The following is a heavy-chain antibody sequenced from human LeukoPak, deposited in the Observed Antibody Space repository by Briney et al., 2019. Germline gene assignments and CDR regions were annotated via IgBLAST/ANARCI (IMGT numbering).Heavy chain of an antibody. CDR1: GGTFSSYA. D-gene: IGHD3-22*01. CDR2: INPNSGGT. V-gene: IGHV1-2*06. Sequence: ASVTVSCKASGGTFSSYAISWVRQAPGQGLEWMGRINPNSGGTNYAQKFQGRVTMTRDTSISTAYMELSRLRSDDTAVYYCARDRKYYDSSGYGYWGQGTLVTVSS. J-gene: IGHJ4*02. CDR3: ARDRKYYDSSGYGY.